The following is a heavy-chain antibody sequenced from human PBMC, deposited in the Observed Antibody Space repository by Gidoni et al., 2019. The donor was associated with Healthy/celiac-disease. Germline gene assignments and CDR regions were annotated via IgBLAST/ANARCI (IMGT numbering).Heavy chain of an antibody. Sequence: QVQLQESGPGLVKPSQTLSLPCTVSGGSLSRGRSYWSWIRQHPGKGLEWIGYIYYSGSTYYNPSLKSRVTISVDTSKNQFSLKLSSVTAADTAVYYCARGGLGYCSGGSCYSGFDYWGQGTLVTVSS. D-gene: IGHD2-15*01. J-gene: IGHJ4*02. CDR2: IYYSGST. V-gene: IGHV4-31*03. CDR3: ARGGLGYCSGGSCYSGFDY. CDR1: GGSLSRGRSY.